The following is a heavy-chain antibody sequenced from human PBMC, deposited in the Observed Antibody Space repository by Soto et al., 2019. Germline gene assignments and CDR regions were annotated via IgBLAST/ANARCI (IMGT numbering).Heavy chain of an antibody. Sequence: GGSLRLSCAASGFTFSSYSMNWVRQAPGKGLEWVSSISSSSSYIYYADSVKGRFTISRDNAKNSLYLQMNSLRAEDTAVYYCAGPRLAYYGMDVWGQGTTVTVSS. J-gene: IGHJ6*02. V-gene: IGHV3-21*01. CDR1: GFTFSSYS. CDR2: ISSSSSYI. CDR3: AGPRLAYYGMDV.